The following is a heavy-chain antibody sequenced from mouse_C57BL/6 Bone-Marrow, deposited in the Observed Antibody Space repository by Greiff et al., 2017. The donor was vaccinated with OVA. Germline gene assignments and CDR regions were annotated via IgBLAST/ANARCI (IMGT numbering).Heavy chain of an antibody. J-gene: IGHJ3*01. CDR1: GYTFTSYG. V-gene: IGHV1-81*01. CDR3: AREGWLLRGFAY. D-gene: IGHD2-3*01. Sequence: VKLQESGAELARPGASVKLSCKASGYTFTSYGISWVKQRTGQGLEWIGEIYPRSGNTYYNEKFKGKATLTADKSSSTAYMELRSLTSEDSAVYFCAREGWLLRGFAYWGQGTLVTVSA. CDR2: IYPRSGNT.